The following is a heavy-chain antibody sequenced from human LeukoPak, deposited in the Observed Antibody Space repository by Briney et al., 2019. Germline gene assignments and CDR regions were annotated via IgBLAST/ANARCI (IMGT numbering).Heavy chain of an antibody. Sequence: GGSLRLSCAASGFTFSSYGMHWVRQAPGKGLEWVAFIRSDGSYKYYADSVKGRFTISRDNSKNTLYLQMNSLRAEDTAVYYCAKGVTTVTSVQDYWGQGILVTVSS. CDR1: GFTFSSYG. V-gene: IGHV3-30*02. CDR2: IRSDGSYK. J-gene: IGHJ4*02. CDR3: AKGVTTVTSVQDY. D-gene: IGHD4-17*01.